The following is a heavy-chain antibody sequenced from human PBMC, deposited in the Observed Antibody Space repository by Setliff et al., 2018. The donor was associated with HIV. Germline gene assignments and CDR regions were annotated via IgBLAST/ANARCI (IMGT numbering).Heavy chain of an antibody. D-gene: IGHD3-10*01. V-gene: IGHV3-48*01. J-gene: IGHJ3*01. CDR3: ARDNGKYYNGSAPLKV. CDR2: ISSSSSTI. CDR1: GFTFSSYS. Sequence: GGSLRLSCAASGFTFSSYSMNWVRQAPGKGLEWVSYISSSSSTIYYADSVKGRFTISRDNTKNSLYLQVNSLRAEDTAVYYCARDNGKYYNGSAPLKVWGQGTMVTVSS.